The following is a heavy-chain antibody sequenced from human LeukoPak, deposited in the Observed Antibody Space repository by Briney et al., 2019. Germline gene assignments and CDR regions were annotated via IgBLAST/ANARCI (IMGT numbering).Heavy chain of an antibody. Sequence: GGSLRLSCAASGITFRSYGMHWVRQAPGKGLEWVAFIWYDGSNKYYADSVKGRFTISRDNSRNTLYLQMNSLRAEDTAVYYCAKPGDTSSATYYYYGMDVWGQGTTVTVSS. CDR3: AKPGDTSSATYYYYGMDV. CDR2: IWYDGSNK. V-gene: IGHV3-30*02. J-gene: IGHJ6*02. D-gene: IGHD2-2*01. CDR1: GITFRSYG.